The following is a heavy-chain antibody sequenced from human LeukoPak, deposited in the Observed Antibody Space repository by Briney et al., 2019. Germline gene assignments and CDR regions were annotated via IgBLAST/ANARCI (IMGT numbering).Heavy chain of an antibody. J-gene: IGHJ6*03. CDR3: ARVYTNVWYSGYLHMDV. CDR1: GFTLSSYN. Sequence: GGSLRLSCAASGFTLSSYNMKWVRQAPGKGLEWVSSISWRNIDIEYADSVKGRFTISRDNAKKSLYLQMNNLRAEDTAVYYCARVYTNVWYSGYLHMDVWAKGPRSPSP. CDR2: ISWRNIDI. V-gene: IGHV3-21*01. D-gene: IGHD3-16*01.